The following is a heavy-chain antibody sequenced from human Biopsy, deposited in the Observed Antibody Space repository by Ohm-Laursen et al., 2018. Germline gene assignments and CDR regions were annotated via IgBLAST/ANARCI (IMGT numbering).Heavy chain of an antibody. Sequence: SETLSLTCCVSGNSVTKYYWSWIRQPPGKGLEWIGHIYYSVMTNYNPSLQSRVPISVDTSRNQVSLTLRSVTAADTAVYYCARDSGILNYGNFKYYHYYGMDVWGQGTKVTVSS. CDR2: IYYSVMT. CDR1: GNSVTKYY. V-gene: IGHV4-59*02. J-gene: IGHJ6*02. D-gene: IGHD4-11*01. CDR3: ARDSGILNYGNFKYYHYYGMDV.